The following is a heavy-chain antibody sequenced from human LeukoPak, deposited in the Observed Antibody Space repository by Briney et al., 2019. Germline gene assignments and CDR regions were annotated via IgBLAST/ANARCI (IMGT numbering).Heavy chain of an antibody. J-gene: IGHJ6*02. CDR2: ISGSGGST. Sequence: GGSLRLSCAASGFTFSSYAMSWVRQAPGKGLEWVSAISGSGGSTYYAGSVKGRFTISRDNSKNTLYLQMNSLRAEDTAVYYCAKDGYGSGRTYYYYGMDVWGQGTTVTVSS. V-gene: IGHV3-23*01. D-gene: IGHD3-10*01. CDR1: GFTFSSYA. CDR3: AKDGYGSGRTYYYYGMDV.